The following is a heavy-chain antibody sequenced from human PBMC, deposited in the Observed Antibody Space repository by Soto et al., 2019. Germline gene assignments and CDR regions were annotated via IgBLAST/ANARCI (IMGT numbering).Heavy chain of an antibody. J-gene: IGHJ6*03. CDR1: GYTFTSYA. CDR3: ARDYDFWSGEYYYYYMDV. Sequence: GASVEVSCKASGYTFTSYAMHWVRQAPGQRLEWMGWINAGNGNTKYSQKFQGRVTITRDTSASTAYMELSSLRSEDTAVYYCARDYDFWSGEYYYYYMDVWGKGTTVTVSS. D-gene: IGHD3-3*01. V-gene: IGHV1-3*01. CDR2: INAGNGNT.